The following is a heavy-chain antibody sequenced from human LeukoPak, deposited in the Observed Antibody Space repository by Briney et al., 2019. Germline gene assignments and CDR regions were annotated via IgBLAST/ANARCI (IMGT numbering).Heavy chain of an antibody. CDR1: GFTVSSNY. Sequence: GGSLRLSCAASGFTVSSNYMSWVRQAPGKGLEWVSVIYSGGSTYYADSVKGRFTISRDNSKSTLYLQMNSLRAEDTAVYYCARAAGDYYGSGSPNYFDYWGQGTLVTVSS. CDR2: IYSGGST. D-gene: IGHD3-10*01. V-gene: IGHV3-53*01. J-gene: IGHJ4*02. CDR3: ARAAGDYYGSGSPNYFDY.